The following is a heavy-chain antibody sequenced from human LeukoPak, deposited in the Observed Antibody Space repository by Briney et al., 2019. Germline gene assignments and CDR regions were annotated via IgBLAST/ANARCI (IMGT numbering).Heavy chain of an antibody. CDR2: ISGSGGST. J-gene: IGHJ6*02. CDR1: GFTFSSYA. D-gene: IGHD6-6*01. CDR3: AKSRSSMNYYYYYGMDV. V-gene: IGHV3-23*01. Sequence: GGSLRLSCAASGFTFSSYAMSWVRQAPGKGLEWVPAISGSGGSTYYADSVKGRFTISRDNSKNTLYLQMNSLRAEDTAVYYCAKSRSSMNYYYYYGMDVWGQGTTVTVSS.